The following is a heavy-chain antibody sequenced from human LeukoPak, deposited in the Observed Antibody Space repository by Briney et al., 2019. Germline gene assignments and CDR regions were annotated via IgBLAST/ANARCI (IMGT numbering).Heavy chain of an antibody. CDR3: ATSISLIPLFDY. V-gene: IGHV1-69*13. J-gene: IGHJ4*02. CDR1: GYTFTGYY. Sequence: SVKVSCKASGYTFTGYYMHWVRQAPGQGLEWMGGIIPIFGTANYAQKFQGRVTITADESTSTAYMELSSLRSEDTAVYYCATSISLIPLFDYWGQGTLVTVSS. CDR2: IIPIFGTA. D-gene: IGHD2-21*01.